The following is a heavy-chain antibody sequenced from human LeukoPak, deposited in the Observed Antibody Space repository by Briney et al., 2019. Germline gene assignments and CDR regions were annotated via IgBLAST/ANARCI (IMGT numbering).Heavy chain of an antibody. CDR1: GFNFDTYG. Sequence: GALRLSCAASGFNFDTYGLSWVRQAPGKGLEWVSSISASGVTSESADSIKGRFTISRDNAKNSLYLQMNSLRAEDTAVYYCARGRLTMPVDYWGQGTLVTVSS. V-gene: IGHV3-23*01. CDR2: ISASGVTS. D-gene: IGHD3-3*01. J-gene: IGHJ4*02. CDR3: ARGRLTMPVDY.